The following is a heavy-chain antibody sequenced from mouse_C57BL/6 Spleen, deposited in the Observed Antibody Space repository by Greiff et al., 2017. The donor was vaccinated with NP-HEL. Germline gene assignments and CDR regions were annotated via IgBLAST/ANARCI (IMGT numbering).Heavy chain of an antibody. CDR1: GFNITDDY. J-gene: IGHJ3*01. Sequence: VQLQQSGAELVRPGASVKLSCTASGFNITDDYMHWVKQRPEQGLEWIGWIDPENGDTEYASKFKGKATITADTSSNTAYLQLSSLTSEDTAVYYCTSPYYYGSSYWFAYWGQGTLVTVSA. CDR2: IDPENGDT. CDR3: TSPYYYGSSYWFAY. D-gene: IGHD1-1*01. V-gene: IGHV14-4*01.